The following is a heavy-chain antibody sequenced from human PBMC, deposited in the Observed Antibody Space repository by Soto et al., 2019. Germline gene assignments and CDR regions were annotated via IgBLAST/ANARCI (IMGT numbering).Heavy chain of an antibody. CDR3: ARAAESALGAAYYHFYGMDV. CDR2: TSRAGGRR. CDR1: GFAFDNYA. V-gene: IGHV3-30-3*01. Sequence: QVQLVESGGGVVQPGRSLRLSCAASGFAFDNYAMHWVRQAPGKGLEGVALTSRAGGRRYYTDSVQGRFTISRDNSQNTLSWQITSLMTEDTAVYYCARAAESALGAAYYHFYGMDVWAQGTTVTVSS. J-gene: IGHJ6*02. D-gene: IGHD1-26*01.